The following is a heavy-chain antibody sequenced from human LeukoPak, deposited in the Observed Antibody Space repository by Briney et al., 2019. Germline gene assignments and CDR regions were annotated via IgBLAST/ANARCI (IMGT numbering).Heavy chain of an antibody. V-gene: IGHV1-58*01. Sequence: SVNVSCKASGFTFTSSAVQWVRQARGQRLEWIGWIVVGSGNTNYAQKFQERVTITRDMSTSTAYMELSSLRSEDTAVYYCAAGFYDSSGYYLRGDAFDIWGQGTMVTVSS. CDR2: IVVGSGNT. J-gene: IGHJ3*02. D-gene: IGHD3-22*01. CDR3: AAGFYDSSGYYLRGDAFDI. CDR1: GFTFTSSA.